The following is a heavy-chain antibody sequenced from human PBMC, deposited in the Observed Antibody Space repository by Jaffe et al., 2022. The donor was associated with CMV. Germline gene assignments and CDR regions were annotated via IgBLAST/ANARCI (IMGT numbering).Heavy chain of an antibody. CDR2: INAGNGNT. V-gene: IGHV1-3*01. CDR1: GYTFTSYA. D-gene: IGHD1-26*01. J-gene: IGHJ3*02. Sequence: QVQLVQSGAEVKKPGASVKVSCKASGYTFTSYAMHWVRQAPGQRLEWMGWINAGNGNTKYSQKFQGRVTITRDTSASTAYMELSSLRSEDTAVYYCARFRRYSGIMGGNAFDIWGQGTMVTVSS. CDR3: ARFRRYSGIMGGNAFDI.